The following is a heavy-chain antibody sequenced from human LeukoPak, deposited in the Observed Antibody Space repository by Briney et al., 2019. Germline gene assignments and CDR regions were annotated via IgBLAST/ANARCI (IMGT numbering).Heavy chain of an antibody. CDR1: GGSFNGFY. D-gene: IGHD5-24*01. CDR3: ARGLGEGYPDS. CDR2: INHSRGT. J-gene: IGHJ4*02. V-gene: IGHV4-34*01. Sequence: PETLSLTCAVHGGSFNGFYWTWMRQAPGRGPEWIGEINHSRGTSYTASLWSRVTISQDTSKNQFSLKLTSVTAADTAVYYCARGLGEGYPDSWGQGTLVIVSS.